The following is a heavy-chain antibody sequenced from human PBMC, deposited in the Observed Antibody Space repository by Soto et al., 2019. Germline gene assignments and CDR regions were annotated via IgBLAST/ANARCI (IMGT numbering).Heavy chain of an antibody. D-gene: IGHD3-9*01. J-gene: IGHJ4*02. CDR3: ARDDGTAYYDILTGYRPGSLFDY. CDR2: ISAYNGNT. V-gene: IGHV1-18*04. Sequence: QVQLVQSGAEVKKPGASVKVSCKASGYTFTSYGISWVRQAPGQGLEWMGWISAYNGNTNYAQKLQGRVTMTTDTSTSTGYMELRSLRSDDTAVYYCARDDGTAYYDILTGYRPGSLFDYWGQGTLVTVSS. CDR1: GYTFTSYG.